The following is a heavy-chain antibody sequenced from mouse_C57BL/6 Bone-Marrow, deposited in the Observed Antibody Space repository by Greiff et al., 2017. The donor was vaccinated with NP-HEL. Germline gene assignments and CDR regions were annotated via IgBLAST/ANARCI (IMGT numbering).Heavy chain of an antibody. Sequence: EVQLVESGGDLVKPGGSLKLSCAASGFTFSSYGMSWVRQTPDKRLEWVATISSGGSYTYYLDSVKGRFTISRDNAKNTLYLQMSSLKSEDTAMYYCANYGSSHWYFDVWGTGTTVTVSS. CDR3: ANYGSSHWYFDV. CDR1: GFTFSSYG. CDR2: ISSGGSYT. V-gene: IGHV5-6*01. J-gene: IGHJ1*03. D-gene: IGHD1-1*01.